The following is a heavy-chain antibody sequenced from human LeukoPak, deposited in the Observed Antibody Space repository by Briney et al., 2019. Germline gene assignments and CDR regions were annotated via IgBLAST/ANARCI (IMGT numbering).Heavy chain of an antibody. CDR3: ARDYSSGYPDFDY. CDR2: ISSSSSYI. J-gene: IGHJ4*02. Sequence: GGSLRLSCAASGFTFSSYSMNWVRQAPGKGLEWVSSISSSSSYIYYADSVKGRFTISRDNAKDSLYLQMNSLRAEDTAVYYCARDYSSGYPDFDYWGQGTLVTVSS. CDR1: GFTFSSYS. D-gene: IGHD3-22*01. V-gene: IGHV3-21*01.